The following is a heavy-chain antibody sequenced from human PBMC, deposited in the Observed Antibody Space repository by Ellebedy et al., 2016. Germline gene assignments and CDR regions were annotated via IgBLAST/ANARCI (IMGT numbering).Heavy chain of an antibody. Sequence: ASVKVSCKASGYTFTSYGISWVRQAPGQGLEWMGGIIPIFGTANYAQKFQGRVTITADESTSTAFMELSSLRSEDTAVYYCARGGTGYYSDWGQGTLVTVSS. CDR2: IIPIFGTA. CDR1: GYTFTSYG. J-gene: IGHJ4*02. CDR3: ARGGTGYYSD. V-gene: IGHV1-69*13. D-gene: IGHD3/OR15-3a*01.